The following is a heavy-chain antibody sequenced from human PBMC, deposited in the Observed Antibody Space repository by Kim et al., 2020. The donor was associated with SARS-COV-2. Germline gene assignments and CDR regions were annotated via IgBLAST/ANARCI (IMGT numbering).Heavy chain of an antibody. CDR2: INAGNGNT. Sequence: ASVKVSCKASGYTFTSYAMHWVRQAPGQRLEWMGWINAGNGNTKYSQKFQGRVTITRDTSASTAYMELSSLRSEDTAVYYCAREQWLVRVGWFDPWGQGTLVTVSS. D-gene: IGHD6-19*01. V-gene: IGHV1-3*01. J-gene: IGHJ5*02. CDR1: GYTFTSYA. CDR3: AREQWLVRVGWFDP.